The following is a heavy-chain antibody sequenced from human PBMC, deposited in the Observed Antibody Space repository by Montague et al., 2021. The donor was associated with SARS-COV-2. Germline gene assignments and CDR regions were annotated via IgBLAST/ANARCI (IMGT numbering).Heavy chain of an antibody. J-gene: IGHJ4*02. CDR3: ARGRRLINVVVVRRIDGDYDIDF. D-gene: IGHD2-15*01. CDR1: GGSISGYY. V-gene: IGHV4-59*12. CDR2: MYYSGTP. Sequence: SETLSLTCTVSGGSISGYYWTWIRQPPGKGLEWIGEMYYSGTPNYNPSLKSRVTTSLVTSNKQFSLRMSSVTAADTAVYYCARGRRLINVVVVRRIDGDYDIDFWGQGTLVAVSS.